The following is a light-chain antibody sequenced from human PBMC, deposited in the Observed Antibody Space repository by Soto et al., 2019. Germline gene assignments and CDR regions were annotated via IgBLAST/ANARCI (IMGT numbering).Light chain of an antibody. CDR3: AAWDDSLSGVV. Sequence: QPVLTRPPSASGTPGQRVTISCSGSSSNIGSNYVYWYQQLPGTAPKLLIYSNNQRPSGVPDRFSGSKSGTSASLAISGLRSEDEADYYCAAWDDSLSGVVFGGGTKLTVL. V-gene: IGLV1-47*02. CDR1: SSNIGSNY. J-gene: IGLJ2*01. CDR2: SNN.